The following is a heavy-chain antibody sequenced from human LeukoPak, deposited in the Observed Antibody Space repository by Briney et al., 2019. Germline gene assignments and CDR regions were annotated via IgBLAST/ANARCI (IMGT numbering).Heavy chain of an antibody. CDR1: GFTFSSYG. CDR3: AKVTIYSGSSGTLTH. V-gene: IGHV3-30*02. CDR2: IRHDGTKT. Sequence: PGGSLRLSCAASGFTFSSYGMQWVRQAPGKGLEWVAFIRHDGTKTYYADSVKGRFTISRDNSKNTLYLQMNSLRAEDTALYYCAKVTIYSGSSGTLTHWGQGTLVTVSS. J-gene: IGHJ4*02. D-gene: IGHD6-6*01.